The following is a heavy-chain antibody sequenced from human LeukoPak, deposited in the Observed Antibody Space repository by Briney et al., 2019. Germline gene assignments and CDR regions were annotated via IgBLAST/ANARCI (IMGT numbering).Heavy chain of an antibody. D-gene: IGHD2-8*02. CDR3: ANGVGGGIWWSPLDI. Sequence: GGSLRLSCAASGFAFNSYTMNWVRQAPGKGLEWVSSITGSGLSIHYADSVKGRFTISRDGSKNTLYLQMDSLRPEDTALYYCANGVGGGIWWSPLDIWGQGTMVTVSS. CDR1: GFAFNSYT. CDR2: ITGSGLSI. V-gene: IGHV3-23*01. J-gene: IGHJ3*02.